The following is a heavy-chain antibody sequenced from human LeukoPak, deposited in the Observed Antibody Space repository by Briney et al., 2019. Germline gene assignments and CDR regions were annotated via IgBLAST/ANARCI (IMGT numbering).Heavy chain of an antibody. CDR1: GYTFTSYD. CDR2: MNPNSGNT. D-gene: IGHD3-3*01. J-gene: IGHJ4*02. Sequence: GASVRVSCKASGYTFTSYDINWVRQATGQGLEWMGWMNPNSGNTGYAQKFQGRVTMTRNTSISTAYMELSSLRSEDTAVYYCARGREYYDFWSGYYTSWGTNSDYWGQGTLVTVSS. CDR3: ARGREYYDFWSGYYTSWGTNSDY. V-gene: IGHV1-8*01.